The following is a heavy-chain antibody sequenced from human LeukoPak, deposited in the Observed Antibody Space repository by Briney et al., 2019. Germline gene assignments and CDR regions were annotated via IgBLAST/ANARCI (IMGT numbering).Heavy chain of an antibody. CDR3: ARAAADSGYYYYMDV. J-gene: IGHJ6*03. CDR1: GGTFSSYA. V-gene: IGHV1-69*06. D-gene: IGHD6-25*01. Sequence: GASVKVSCKASGGTFSSYAISWVRQAPGQGLEWMGGIIPIFGTANYAQKFQGRVTITADKSTSTAYMELSSLRSEDTAVYYCARAAADSGYYYYMDVWGKGTTVTISS. CDR2: IIPIFGTA.